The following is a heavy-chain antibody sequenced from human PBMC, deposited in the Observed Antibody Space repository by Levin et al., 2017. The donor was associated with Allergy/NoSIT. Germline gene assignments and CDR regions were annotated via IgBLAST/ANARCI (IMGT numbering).Heavy chain of an antibody. CDR1: GGSISSSRNY. CDR3: ARHIIVGRLGMDV. J-gene: IGHJ6*02. D-gene: IGHD3-16*02. V-gene: IGHV4-39*01. Sequence: SETLSLICNVSGGSISSSRNYWGWIRQPPGKGLEWIGSIYYSGSTYYNSSLKSRVTISVDTSKNQFSLKLSSVTAADTAVYYSARHIIVGRLGMDVWGQGTTVTVSS. CDR2: IYYSGST.